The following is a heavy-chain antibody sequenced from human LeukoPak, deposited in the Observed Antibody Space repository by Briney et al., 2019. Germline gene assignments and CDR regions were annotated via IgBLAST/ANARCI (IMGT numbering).Heavy chain of an antibody. J-gene: IGHJ4*02. Sequence: GASVKVSCKASGYTFTSYGISWVRQAPGQGLEWMGWISAYNGNTNYAQKLQGRVTMTTDTSTSTAYMELRSLRSDDTAVYYCAGLINPHYCSSTSCYWDYWGQGTLVTVSS. CDR2: ISAYNGNT. CDR3: AGLINPHYCSSTSCYWDY. D-gene: IGHD2-2*01. V-gene: IGHV1-18*01. CDR1: GYTFTSYG.